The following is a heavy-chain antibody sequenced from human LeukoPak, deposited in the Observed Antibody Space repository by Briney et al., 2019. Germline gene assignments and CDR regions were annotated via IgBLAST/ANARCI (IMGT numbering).Heavy chain of an antibody. CDR1: GFTFSGSA. CDR3: TRPYDHSDY. V-gene: IGHV3-73*01. J-gene: IGHJ4*02. Sequence: GGSLKLSCAASGFTFSGSAIHWVRQASGKGLEWNGRIKSKAYNYATTYAALVKGRFSISRDDSKSTAYLQMNSLKTEDTAVYYCTRPYDHSDYWGQGTLVTVSS. D-gene: IGHD1-14*01. CDR2: IKSKAYNYAT.